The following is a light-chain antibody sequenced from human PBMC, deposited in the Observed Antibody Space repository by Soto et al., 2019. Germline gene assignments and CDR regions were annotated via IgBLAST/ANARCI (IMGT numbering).Light chain of an antibody. J-gene: IGKJ1*01. CDR2: DTS. CDR1: QGVGRY. Sequence: PGERGTLSCRASQGVGRYLAWYQHTPGQPPRLLIYDTSNRAPGTPGRFGGSGSGTDFTLTISSLEPEDFAVYYCVQRSVWPWTFGQGTKVEVK. CDR3: VQRSVWPWT. V-gene: IGKV3-11*01.